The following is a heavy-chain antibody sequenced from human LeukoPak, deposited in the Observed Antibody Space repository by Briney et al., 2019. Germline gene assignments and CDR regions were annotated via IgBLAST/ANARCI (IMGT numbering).Heavy chain of an antibody. CDR3: ARGDYGELIDY. CDR1: GFTVSSNY. J-gene: IGHJ4*02. Sequence: GGSLRLSCAASGFTVSSNYMSWVRQAPGKGLEWVSVIYSGGSTYYADSVKGRFTISRDNSKNTLYLQMNSLRAEDTTVYYCARGDYGELIDYWGQGTLVTVSS. CDR2: IYSGGST. V-gene: IGHV3-53*01. D-gene: IGHD4-17*01.